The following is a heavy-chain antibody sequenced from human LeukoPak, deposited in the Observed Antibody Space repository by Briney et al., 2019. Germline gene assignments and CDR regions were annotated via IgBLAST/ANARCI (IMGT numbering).Heavy chain of an antibody. CDR2: IYYNGAT. CDR3: ARFSSSTWAYDL. V-gene: IGHV4-59*08. D-gene: IGHD6-13*01. J-gene: IGHJ5*02. Sequence: KPSETLSLTCTVSGGSISSYYWSWIRQPPGKGLEWIGYIYYNGATNYNPSLHSRVTLSLDTSNNRFSLNLNSVTAADTAVYYCARFSSSTWAYDLWGQGTLVTVSS. CDR1: GGSISSYY.